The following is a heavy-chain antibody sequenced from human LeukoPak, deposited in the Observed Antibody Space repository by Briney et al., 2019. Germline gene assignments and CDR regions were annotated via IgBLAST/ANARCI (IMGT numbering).Heavy chain of an antibody. CDR3: AKGTGRYWTFFDD. Sequence: SLRLSCAATGFTFDDYAMHWVRHSPGRGLEWVSGISWNSGSIDYAASVRGRFTISRDNANNSLYLQMNSLRPEDSALYYCAKGTGRYWTFFDDWGQGTLVTVSS. CDR2: ISWNSGSI. D-gene: IGHD1-26*01. V-gene: IGHV3-9*01. CDR1: GFTFDDYA. J-gene: IGHJ4*02.